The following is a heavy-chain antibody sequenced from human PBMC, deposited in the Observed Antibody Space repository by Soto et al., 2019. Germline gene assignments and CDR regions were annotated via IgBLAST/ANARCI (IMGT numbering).Heavy chain of an antibody. CDR3: ARDGAPSPYYDFWSGYEGREYGMDV. J-gene: IGHJ6*02. CDR2: IYYSGST. Sequence: QVQLQESGPGLVKPSETLSLTCTVSGGSISSYYWSWIRQPPGKGLEWIGYIYYSGSTNYNPSLKSRVTISVDTSKNQFSLKLSSVTAADTAVYYCARDGAPSPYYDFWSGYEGREYGMDVWGQGTTVTVSS. D-gene: IGHD3-3*01. V-gene: IGHV4-59*01. CDR1: GGSISSYY.